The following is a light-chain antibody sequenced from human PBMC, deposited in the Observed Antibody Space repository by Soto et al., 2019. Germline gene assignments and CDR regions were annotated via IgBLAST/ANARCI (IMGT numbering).Light chain of an antibody. CDR2: EVS. J-gene: IGLJ1*01. Sequence: QSVLTQHASVSASPGPSIIISCTGTSSDVGGYNLVSWYQHDPGKAPKLMIYEVSKRPSGVSNRFSGSKSGNTASLTISGLQAEDEADYYCCSYAGSSGLYVFGTGTKVTVL. V-gene: IGLV2-23*02. CDR1: SSDVGGYNL. CDR3: CSYAGSSGLYV.